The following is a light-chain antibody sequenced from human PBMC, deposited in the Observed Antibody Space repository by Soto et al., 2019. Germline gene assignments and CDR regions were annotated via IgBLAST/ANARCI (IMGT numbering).Light chain of an antibody. Sequence: EIVLTQSPGTLSLSPGERATLSCRTSQSVSNYLAWYQQKPGQAPRLLISDASNRATGIPARFSGSGSGTDFTLTIGSLEPEDVAVYYCQQRISRPTFGGGTKVEIK. CDR3: QQRISRPT. J-gene: IGKJ4*01. V-gene: IGKV3-11*01. CDR2: DAS. CDR1: QSVSNY.